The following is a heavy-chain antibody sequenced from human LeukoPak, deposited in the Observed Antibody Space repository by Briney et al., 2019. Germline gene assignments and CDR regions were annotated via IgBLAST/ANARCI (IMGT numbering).Heavy chain of an antibody. V-gene: IGHV1-46*01. Sequence: ASVKVSCKASGYTFTSYYMHWVRQAPGQGLEWMGIINPSGGSTSYAQKFQGRVTMTTDTSTSTAYMELRSLRSDDTAVYYCARVRDYYDSSGYYPILDYWGQGTLVTVSS. J-gene: IGHJ4*02. D-gene: IGHD3-22*01. CDR2: INPSGGST. CDR3: ARVRDYYDSSGYYPILDY. CDR1: GYTFTSYY.